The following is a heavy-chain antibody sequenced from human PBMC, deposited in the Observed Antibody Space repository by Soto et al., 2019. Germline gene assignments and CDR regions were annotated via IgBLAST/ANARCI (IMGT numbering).Heavy chain of an antibody. Sequence: QVQLVQSGAEVKKPGAPVKVSCKASGYTFTSYYMLWVRQAPGQGLEWMGIINPSGGSTSYAQKFQGRVTMTRDTSTSTVYMELSSLRSEDTAVYYCARDQDTAPFDYWCQGTLVTVSS. V-gene: IGHV1-46*03. CDR3: ARDQDTAPFDY. D-gene: IGHD2-15*01. CDR1: GYTFTSYY. CDR2: INPSGGST. J-gene: IGHJ4*02.